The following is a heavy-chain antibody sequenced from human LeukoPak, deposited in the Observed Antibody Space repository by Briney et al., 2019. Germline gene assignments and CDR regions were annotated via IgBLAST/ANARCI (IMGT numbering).Heavy chain of an antibody. Sequence: SETLSLTFAVSGGSIKSNNWWSWVRQPAGKGLEWIGGIDHSGGTNDNSFCESRVTATVDKSKNQFSLHLSSVTAADTAVYYRARFCSSTSWDSGYYYGIDVWGEGTTVTVSS. CDR3: ARFCSSTSWDSGYYYGIDV. CDR2: IDHSGGT. V-gene: IGHV4-4*02. J-gene: IGHJ6*04. D-gene: IGHD2-2*01. CDR1: GGSIKSNNW.